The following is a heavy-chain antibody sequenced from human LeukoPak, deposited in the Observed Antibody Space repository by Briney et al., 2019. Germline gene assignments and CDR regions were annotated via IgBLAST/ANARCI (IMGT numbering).Heavy chain of an antibody. J-gene: IGHJ4*02. D-gene: IGHD1-26*01. CDR3: ARDRSGSYLRY. Sequence: GGSLRLSCAASGFTFSSYAMSWVRQAPGKGLEWVSAISGSGGSTYYADSVKGRFTISRDNSKNTLYLQMNSLRAEDTAVYYCARDRSGSYLRYWGQGTLVTVSS. CDR1: GFTFSSYA. CDR2: ISGSGGST. V-gene: IGHV3-23*01.